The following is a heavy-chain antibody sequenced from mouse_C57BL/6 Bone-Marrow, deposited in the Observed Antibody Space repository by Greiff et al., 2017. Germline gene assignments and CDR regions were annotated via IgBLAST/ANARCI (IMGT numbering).Heavy chain of an antibody. CDR2: IDPEDGET. CDR3: ALDLLWPGGFAY. J-gene: IGHJ3*01. Sequence: VQLKESGAELVKPGASVKLSCTASGFNIKDSYMHWVKQRTEQGLEWIGRIDPEDGETKYATKFQGKATITADTSSNTAYLQLSSLTSEDTAVYYCALDLLWPGGFAYWGQGTLVTVSA. CDR1: GFNIKDSY. V-gene: IGHV14-2*01. D-gene: IGHD2-1*01.